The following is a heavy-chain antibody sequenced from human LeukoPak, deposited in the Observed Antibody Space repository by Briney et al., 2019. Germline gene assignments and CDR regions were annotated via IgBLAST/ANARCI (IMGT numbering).Heavy chain of an antibody. CDR3: ARDLSSDMLDY. D-gene: IGHD6-25*01. Sequence: GGSLRLSCAASGFTFSSYGMHWVRQAPGKGLEWVAVIWYDGSNKHYADSVKGRFTISRDNSKNTLYLQMNSLRAEDTAVYYCARDLSSDMLDYWGQGTLVTVSS. CDR2: IWYDGSNK. V-gene: IGHV3-33*01. CDR1: GFTFSSYG. J-gene: IGHJ4*02.